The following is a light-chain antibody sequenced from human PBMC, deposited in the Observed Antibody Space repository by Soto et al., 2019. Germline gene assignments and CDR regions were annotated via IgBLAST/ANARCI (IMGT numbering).Light chain of an antibody. CDR1: SSDVGVYNY. CDR3: CSYADNTDYV. CDR2: EVT. Sequence: VLTQPPSASGSLGQSVTISCTGTSSDVGVYNYVSWYQQHPGKAPKLMIYEVTRRPSGVPDRFSGSKSGNTASLNVSGLQAEDEADYYCCSYADNTDYVFGTGTRSPS. J-gene: IGLJ1*01. V-gene: IGLV2-8*01.